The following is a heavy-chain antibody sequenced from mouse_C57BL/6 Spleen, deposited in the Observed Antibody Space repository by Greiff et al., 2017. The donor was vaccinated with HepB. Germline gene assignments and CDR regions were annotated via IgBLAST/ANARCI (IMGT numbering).Heavy chain of an antibody. Sequence: VQLQQSGPGLVAPSQSLSITCTVSGFSLTSYAISWVRQPPGKGLEWLGVIWTGGGTNYNSALKSRLSISKDNSKSQVFLKMNSLQTDDTARYYCARTEVLRRGVYFDYWGQGTTLTVSS. V-gene: IGHV2-9-1*01. CDR3: ARTEVLRRGVYFDY. D-gene: IGHD2-12*01. CDR1: GFSLTSYA. CDR2: IWTGGGT. J-gene: IGHJ2*01.